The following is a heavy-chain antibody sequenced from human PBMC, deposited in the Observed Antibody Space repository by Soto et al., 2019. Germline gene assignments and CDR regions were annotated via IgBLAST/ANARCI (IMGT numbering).Heavy chain of an antibody. D-gene: IGHD3-10*01. CDR2: IYYSGST. J-gene: IGHJ6*02. Sequence: SETLSLTCTVSGGSISSYYWSWIRQPPGKGLEWIGYIYYSGSTNYNPSLKSRVTISVDTSKNQFSLKLSSVTAADTAVYYCARDSLLWFGETDYYYGMDVWGQGTTVTVSS. CDR1: GGSISSYY. CDR3: ARDSLLWFGETDYYYGMDV. V-gene: IGHV4-59*01.